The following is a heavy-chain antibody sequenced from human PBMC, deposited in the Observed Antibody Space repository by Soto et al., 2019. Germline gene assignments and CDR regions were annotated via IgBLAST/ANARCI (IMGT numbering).Heavy chain of an antibody. CDR3: TTVAYGEYVSDY. Sequence: EVELVESGGVLVKPGGSLRLSCAASGFAFTNAWMTWVRQAPGKGLERVGRIRSQIDGGTTDYAAPVKGRFTISRDDSKNTLYLQMNSLITEDTAVYYCTTVAYGEYVSDYWGQGTLVTVSS. CDR2: IRSQIDGGTT. CDR1: GFAFTNAW. V-gene: IGHV3-15*01. D-gene: IGHD4-17*01. J-gene: IGHJ4*02.